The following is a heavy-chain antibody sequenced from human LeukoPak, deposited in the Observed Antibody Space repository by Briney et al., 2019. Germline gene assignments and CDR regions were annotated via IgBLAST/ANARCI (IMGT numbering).Heavy chain of an antibody. CDR1: GGSISSYY. Sequence: PSETLSLTCTVSGGSISSYYWSWIRQPPGKGLEWMGYIYYSGSTNYNPSLKSRVTISVDTSKNQFSLKLSSVTAADTAVYYCARGTYYYDSSGYYYGGAFDYWGQGTLVTVSS. V-gene: IGHV4-59*01. D-gene: IGHD3-22*01. CDR3: ARGTYYYDSSGYYYGGAFDY. CDR2: IYYSGST. J-gene: IGHJ4*02.